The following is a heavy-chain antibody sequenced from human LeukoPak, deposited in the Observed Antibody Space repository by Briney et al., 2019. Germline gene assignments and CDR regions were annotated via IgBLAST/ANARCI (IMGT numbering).Heavy chain of an antibody. CDR3: ARSPHYYDFWSGSYYFDY. CDR2: ISYDGSNK. J-gene: IGHJ4*02. Sequence: GGSLRLSCSASGFTFSSYAMHWVRQAPGKGLQWVAIISYDGSNKFYTDSVKGRFTISRDNSKNTLYLQMNSLRAEDTAVYYCARSPHYYDFWSGSYYFDYWGQGTLVTVSS. V-gene: IGHV3-30*04. CDR1: GFTFSSYA. D-gene: IGHD3-3*01.